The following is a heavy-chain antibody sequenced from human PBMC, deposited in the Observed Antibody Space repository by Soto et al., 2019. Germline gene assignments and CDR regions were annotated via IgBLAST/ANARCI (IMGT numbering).Heavy chain of an antibody. Sequence: GASVKVSCKASGYTFTSYAMHWVRQAPGQRLEWMGWINAGNGNTKYSQKFQGRVTITRDTSASTAYMELSSLRSEDTAVYYCASPLREQWLVEQYYYYYGMDVWGQGTTVTVSS. CDR2: INAGNGNT. J-gene: IGHJ6*02. CDR1: GYTFTSYA. V-gene: IGHV1-3*01. CDR3: ASPLREQWLVEQYYYYYGMDV. D-gene: IGHD6-19*01.